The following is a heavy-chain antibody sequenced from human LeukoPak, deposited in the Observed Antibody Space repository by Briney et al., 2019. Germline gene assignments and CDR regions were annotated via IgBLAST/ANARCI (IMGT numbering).Heavy chain of an antibody. D-gene: IGHD6-13*01. J-gene: IGHJ3*02. CDR3: ARAKPSFYSSSWYSNDAFDI. Sequence: GSSVKVSCKASGGTFSSYAISWVRQAPGQGLEWMGGIIPIFGTANYAQKLQGRVTITADESTSTAYMELSSLRSEDTAVYYCARAKPSFYSSSWYSNDAFDIWGQGTMVTVSS. CDR1: GGTFSSYA. CDR2: IIPIFGTA. V-gene: IGHV1-69*01.